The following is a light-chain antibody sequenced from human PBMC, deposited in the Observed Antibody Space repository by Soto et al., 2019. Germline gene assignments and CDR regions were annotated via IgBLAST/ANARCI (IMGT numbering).Light chain of an antibody. CDR2: RNN. CDR3: AAWDDSLSGLV. J-gene: IGLJ1*01. CDR1: SYNIGSNY. V-gene: IGLV1-47*03. Sequence: QSVLTQPPSASATPGQRVTISCSGSSYNIGSNYVYWYQQLPGTAPKLLIYRNNQRPSGVPDRFSGSKSGTSASLAISGLWSEDEADYYCAAWDDSLSGLVFGTGTKVTVL.